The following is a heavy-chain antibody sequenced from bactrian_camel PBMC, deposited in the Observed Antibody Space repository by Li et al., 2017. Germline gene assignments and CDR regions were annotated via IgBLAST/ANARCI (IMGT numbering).Heavy chain of an antibody. V-gene: IGHV3S53*01. D-gene: IGHD5*01. CDR2: IDSGGST. Sequence: QLVESGGGSVQAGGSLRLSCVASGDFYVNYCMGWFHQAPGKEREGVAAIDSGGSTYYADSVKGRFTISQDNTKNTVFLQMNNLKPEDTGMYYCAADGGLSDCSSSFQNYEYNFWGRGTQVTVS. J-gene: IGHJ4*01. CDR1: GDFYVNYC. CDR3: AADGGLSDCSSSFQNYEYNF.